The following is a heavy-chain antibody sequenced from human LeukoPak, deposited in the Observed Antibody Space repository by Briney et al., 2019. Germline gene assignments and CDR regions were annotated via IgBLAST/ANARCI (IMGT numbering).Heavy chain of an antibody. CDR1: GGSISSGSYY. CDR3: ATRDSGYGGGDY. D-gene: IGHD5-12*01. V-gene: IGHV4-39*07. Sequence: KPSETLSLTCTVSGGSISSGSYYWGWIRQPPGKGLEWIGEIYHSGSTNYNPSLKSRVTISVDKSKNQFSLKLSSVTAADTAVYYCATRDSGYGGGDYWGQGTLVTVSS. CDR2: IYHSGST. J-gene: IGHJ4*02.